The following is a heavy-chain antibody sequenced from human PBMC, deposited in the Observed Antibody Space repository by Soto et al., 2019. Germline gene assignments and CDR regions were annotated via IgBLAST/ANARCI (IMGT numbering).Heavy chain of an antibody. Sequence: GGSLRLSCAASGFTFSNAWMNWVRQAPGKGLEWVGRIKSKTDGGTTDYAAPVKGRFTISRDDSKNTLYLQMNSLKTEDTAVYYCTTHLNYYDSSGYYYLNWFDPWGQGTLVTVS. CDR1: GFTFSNAW. J-gene: IGHJ5*02. CDR2: IKSKTDGGTT. D-gene: IGHD3-22*01. V-gene: IGHV3-15*07. CDR3: TTHLNYYDSSGYYYLNWFDP.